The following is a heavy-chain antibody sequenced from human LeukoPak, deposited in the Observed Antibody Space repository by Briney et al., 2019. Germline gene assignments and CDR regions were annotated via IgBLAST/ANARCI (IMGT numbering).Heavy chain of an antibody. V-gene: IGHV3-23*01. Sequence: GGSLRLSCAASGFTFSNYAMSWVRQAPGKGLEWVSSISGSGFTYYADSVKGRFTISRDNSKNTLYLQMNSLRAADTAVYYCAKEHGYDSSAPFDYWGQGTLVTVSS. CDR3: AKEHGYDSSAPFDY. CDR1: GFTFSNYA. CDR2: ISGSGFT. J-gene: IGHJ4*02. D-gene: IGHD3-22*01.